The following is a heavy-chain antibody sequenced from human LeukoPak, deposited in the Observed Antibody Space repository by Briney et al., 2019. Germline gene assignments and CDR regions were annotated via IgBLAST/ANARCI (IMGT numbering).Heavy chain of an antibody. CDR2: IYHSEST. D-gene: IGHD2-2*01. CDR1: GYSISSGYY. CDR3: ARTRAIVVVPAAIQDYYMDV. V-gene: IGHV4-38-2*02. J-gene: IGHJ6*03. Sequence: ASETLSLTCTVSGYSISSGYYWGWIRQPPGKGLEWIGSIYHSESTYYNPSLKSRVTISVDTSQNQFSLKVKSVTAADTAVYYCARTRAIVVVPAAIQDYYMDVWGKGTTVTLSS.